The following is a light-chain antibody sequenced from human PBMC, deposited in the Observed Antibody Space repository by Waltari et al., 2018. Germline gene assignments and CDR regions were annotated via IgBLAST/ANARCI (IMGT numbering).Light chain of an antibody. CDR1: ATNIGVNF. Sequence: QSVLTQPPSASGTPGQRVTISCSGGATNIGVNFVYWYRQLPGTAPKLLLYKNEQRPSGVPDRIFGSKSGTSASLVISGLRSEDEADYYCAAWDDRLYTVMFGGGTKLTVL. CDR3: AAWDDRLYTVM. CDR2: KNE. J-gene: IGLJ3*02. V-gene: IGLV1-47*01.